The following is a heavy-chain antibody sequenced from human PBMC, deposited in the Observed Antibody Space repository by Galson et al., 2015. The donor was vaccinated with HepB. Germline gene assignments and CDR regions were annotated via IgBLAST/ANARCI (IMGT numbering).Heavy chain of an antibody. CDR1: GYTFTSYG. Sequence: CKASGYTFTSYGISWVRQAPGQGLEWMGWISAYNGNTNYAQKLQGRVTMTTDTSTSTAYMELRSLRSDDTAVYYCARSLYYYDSSGYYSYWGQGTLVTVSS. D-gene: IGHD3-22*01. V-gene: IGHV1-18*01. CDR2: ISAYNGNT. J-gene: IGHJ4*02. CDR3: ARSLYYYDSSGYYSY.